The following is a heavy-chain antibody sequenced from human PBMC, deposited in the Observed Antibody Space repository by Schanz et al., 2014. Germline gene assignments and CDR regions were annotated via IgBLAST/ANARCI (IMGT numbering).Heavy chain of an antibody. CDR1: GGTFSSYT. CDR2: IIPILDVG. J-gene: IGHJ5*02. CDR3: ATLDYADSVS. D-gene: IGHD4-17*01. Sequence: QVHLVQSGAEVKKPGSSVKVSCKASGGTFSSYTISWVRQAPGQGLEWMGRIIPILDVGNYAQQFQGRVTFTADKSTTTAYMELNSLNSDDTAVYYCATLDYADSVSWGQGTLVTVSS. V-gene: IGHV1-69*02.